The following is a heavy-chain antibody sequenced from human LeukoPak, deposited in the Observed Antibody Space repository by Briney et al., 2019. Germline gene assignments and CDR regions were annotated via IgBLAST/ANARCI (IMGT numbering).Heavy chain of an antibody. V-gene: IGHV1-8*01. Sequence: ASVKVSCKASGYTFTSYDINWVRQATGQGLEWMGWMKPNSGSTGYAQKFQGRVTRTRNTSISTAYMELSRLRSEDTAVYYCERGLSLARKAVNPGYWGQGTLVTVSS. CDR2: MKPNSGST. J-gene: IGHJ4*02. CDR3: ERGLSLARKAVNPGY. CDR1: GYTFTSYD. D-gene: IGHD4-17*01.